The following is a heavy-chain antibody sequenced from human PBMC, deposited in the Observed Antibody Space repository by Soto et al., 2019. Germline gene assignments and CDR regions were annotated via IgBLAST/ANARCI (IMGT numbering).Heavy chain of an antibody. V-gene: IGHV3-7*01. D-gene: IGHD1-1*01. CDR1: GFTFSSYW. J-gene: IGHJ4*02. CDR3: ARSNWEFDY. CDR2: IKQDGSEK. Sequence: EVQLVESGGDLVQPGGSLRLSCAGSGFTFSSYWMSWVRQAPGKGLEWVASIKQDGSEKYYVDSVKGRFTISRDNAKNSLSLQMDSLRAEDTAVYYCARSNWEFDYWGQGTRVTVSS.